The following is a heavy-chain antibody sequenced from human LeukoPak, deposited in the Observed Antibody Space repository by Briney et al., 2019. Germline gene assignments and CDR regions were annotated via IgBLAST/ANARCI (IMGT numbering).Heavy chain of an antibody. Sequence: PSETLSLTCTVSGDSISSSDFYRGWIRRPPGKGLEWIALINYSGRTFYNPSLKSRVTISVDTSKNQFSLKLSSVTAADTAVYYCARARYSSSWACDYWGQGTLVTVSS. D-gene: IGHD6-13*01. CDR3: ARARYSSSWACDY. V-gene: IGHV4-39*07. CDR2: INYSGRT. J-gene: IGHJ4*02. CDR1: GDSISSSDFY.